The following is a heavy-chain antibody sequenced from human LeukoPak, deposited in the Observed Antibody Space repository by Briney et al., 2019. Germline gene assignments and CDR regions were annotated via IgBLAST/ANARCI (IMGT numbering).Heavy chain of an antibody. CDR1: GFTVSSNY. Sequence: PWGSLRLSCAASGFTVSSNYMSWVRQAPGKGLEWVSVIYSGGSTYYADSVKGRFTISRDNSKNTLYLQMNSLRAEDTAVYYCARGGSSWGPYYYYYYMDVWGKGTTVTVSS. CDR3: ARGGSSWGPYYYYYYMDV. V-gene: IGHV3-53*01. D-gene: IGHD6-13*01. J-gene: IGHJ6*03. CDR2: IYSGGST.